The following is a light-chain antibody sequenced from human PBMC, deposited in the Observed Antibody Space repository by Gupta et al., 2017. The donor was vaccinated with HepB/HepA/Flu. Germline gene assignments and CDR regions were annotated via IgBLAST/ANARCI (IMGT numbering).Light chain of an antibody. CDR2: GEN. CDR1: SLTKYY. CDR3: NSRDSSGDHLV. Sequence: SSALTQDPAVSVALGQSIRITCQGDSLTKYYASWYQQKPGQAPALVMFGENSRPSGIPDRFSGSRSGKTASLTITGAQAEDEADYFCNSRDSSGDHLVFGSGTRLNVL. V-gene: IGLV3-19*01. J-gene: IGLJ1*01.